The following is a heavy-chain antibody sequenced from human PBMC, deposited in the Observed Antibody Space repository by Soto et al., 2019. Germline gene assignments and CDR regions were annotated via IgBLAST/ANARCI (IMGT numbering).Heavy chain of an antibody. D-gene: IGHD2-15*01. CDR3: ASHPILYCSGGSCYGQLDY. Sequence: SETLSLTCAVYGGSFSGYYWSWIRQPPGKGLEWIGEINHSGSTNYNPSLKSRVTISVDTSKNQFSLKLSSVTAADTAVYYCASHPILYCSGGSCYGQLDYRGQRTLVTVSS. J-gene: IGHJ4*02. V-gene: IGHV4-34*01. CDR1: GGSFSGYY. CDR2: INHSGST.